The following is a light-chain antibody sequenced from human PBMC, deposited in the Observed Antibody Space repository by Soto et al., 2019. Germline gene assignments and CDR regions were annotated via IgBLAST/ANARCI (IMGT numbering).Light chain of an antibody. J-gene: IGKJ1*01. CDR3: QQYYSTPRT. V-gene: IGKV4-1*01. Sequence: DIVTTQSPDSLAVSLGERATINCKSSQSVLYRSNNKNYLAWYQHKPGQPPKLLIYWASTRESGVPDRFSGSGSGTDFTLTISSLQAEDVAVYYCQQYYSTPRTFGQGTKVEIK. CDR2: WAS. CDR1: QSVLYRSNNKNY.